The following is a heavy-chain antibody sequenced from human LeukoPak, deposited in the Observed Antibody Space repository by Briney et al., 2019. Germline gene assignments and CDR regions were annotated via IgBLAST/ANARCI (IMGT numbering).Heavy chain of an antibody. CDR3: AREGHYYDSSGYYFVGWYFDL. CDR1: GFTVSSNY. V-gene: IGHV3-53*01. J-gene: IGHJ2*01. D-gene: IGHD3-22*01. CDR2: IYSGGST. Sequence: GGSLRLSCAASGFTVSSNYMSWVRQAPGKGLEWVSVIYSGGSTYYADSVKGRFTISRDNSKNTLYLQMNSLRAEDTAVYYCAREGHYYDSSGYYFVGWYFDLWGRGTLVTVSS.